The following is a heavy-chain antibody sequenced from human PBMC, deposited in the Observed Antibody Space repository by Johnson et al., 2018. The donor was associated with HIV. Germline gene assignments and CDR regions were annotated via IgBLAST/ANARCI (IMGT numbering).Heavy chain of an antibody. D-gene: IGHD5-24*01. CDR2: ISYDGSNK. J-gene: IGHJ3*02. CDR1: GFTFSSYA. V-gene: IGHV3-30*03. Sequence: QVQLVESGGGVVQPGRSLRLSCAASGFTFSSYAMDWVRQAPGKGLEWVAGISYDGSNKDYADSVKGRFTISRDNSKNTLYLQMNSLRAEDTAVYYCARAYTDGAFDIWGQGTMVTVSS. CDR3: ARAYTDGAFDI.